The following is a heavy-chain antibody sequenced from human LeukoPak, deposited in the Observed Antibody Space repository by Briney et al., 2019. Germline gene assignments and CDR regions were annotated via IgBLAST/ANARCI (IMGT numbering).Heavy chain of an antibody. D-gene: IGHD4-17*01. Sequence: GGSLRLSCAASGFTFSSYAMSWVRQAPGKGLEWVSAISGSGGSTYYADSVKGRFTISRDNSKNTLYLQMNSLRAEDTAVYYCAKGKVYGDYLSGFDYWGQGTLVTVSS. CDR3: AKGKVYGDYLSGFDY. CDR1: GFTFSSYA. J-gene: IGHJ4*02. V-gene: IGHV3-23*01. CDR2: ISGSGGST.